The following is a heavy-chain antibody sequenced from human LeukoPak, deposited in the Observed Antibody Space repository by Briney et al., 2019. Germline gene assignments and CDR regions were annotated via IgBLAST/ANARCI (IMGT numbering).Heavy chain of an antibody. D-gene: IGHD3-3*01. V-gene: IGHV1-69*13. CDR1: GGTFSSYA. CDR2: IITIFGTA. CDR3: ARDSLFNSGYYDYYYYMDV. J-gene: IGHJ6*03. Sequence: ASVKVSCKASGGTFSSYAISWVRQAPGQGLEWMGGIITIFGTANYAQKFQGRVTITADESTSTAYMELSSLRSEDTAVYYCARDSLFNSGYYDYYYYMDVWGKGTTVTVSS.